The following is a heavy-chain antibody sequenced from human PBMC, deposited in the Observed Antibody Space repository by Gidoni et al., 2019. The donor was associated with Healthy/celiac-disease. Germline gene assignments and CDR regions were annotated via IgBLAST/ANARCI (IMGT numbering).Heavy chain of an antibody. CDR2: IIPIFGTA. Sequence: QLQLVQSGAEVKKPGSSVKVSCKASGGTFRSCALSRVRPAPGQGLEWMGGIIPIFGTANYAQKFQGRVTITADESTSTAYMELSSLRSEDTAVYYCARDRETEGLLWFRELFSHNYYYGMDVWGQGTTVTVSS. J-gene: IGHJ6*02. V-gene: IGHV1-69*01. CDR1: GGTFRSCA. D-gene: IGHD3-10*01. CDR3: ARDRETEGLLWFRELFSHNYYYGMDV.